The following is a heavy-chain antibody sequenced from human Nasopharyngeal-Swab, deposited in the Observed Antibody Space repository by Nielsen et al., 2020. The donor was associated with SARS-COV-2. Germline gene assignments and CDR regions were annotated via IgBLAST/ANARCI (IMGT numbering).Heavy chain of an antibody. CDR3: ASHLTPVREGYSYGSPYYYYYGMDV. J-gene: IGHJ6*02. CDR2: INSDGRST. V-gene: IGHV3-74*01. CDR1: GFTFSNYW. Sequence: GESLKISCAASGFTFSNYWMHWVRQAPGKGLVWVSRINSDGRSTTYADSVKGRFTISRDNAKNSLYLQMNSLRAEDTAVYYCASHLTPVREGYSYGSPYYYYYGMDVWGQGTTVTVSS. D-gene: IGHD5-18*01.